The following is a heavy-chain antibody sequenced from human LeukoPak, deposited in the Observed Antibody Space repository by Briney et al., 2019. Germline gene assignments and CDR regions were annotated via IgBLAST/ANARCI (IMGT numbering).Heavy chain of an antibody. CDR1: GFTFSSYA. CDR3: AKDLDIVDAFDI. Sequence: PGGSLRLSCAASGFTFSSYAMSWVRPAPGKGLEWVSAISGSGGSTYYADSVKGRFTISRDNSKNTLYLQMNSLRAEDTAVYYGAKDLDIVDAFDIWGQATMVTVSS. J-gene: IGHJ3*02. V-gene: IGHV3-23*01. CDR2: ISGSGGST. D-gene: IGHD5-12*01.